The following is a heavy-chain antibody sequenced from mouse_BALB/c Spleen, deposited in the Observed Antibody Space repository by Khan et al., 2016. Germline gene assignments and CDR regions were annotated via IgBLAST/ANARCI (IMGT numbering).Heavy chain of an antibody. J-gene: IGHJ1*01. CDR3: ARRDGYYWYFDV. CDR1: GYTFTNYV. D-gene: IGHD2-3*01. CDR2: VNPYNDGT. V-gene: IGHV1S136*01. Sequence: VRLQQSGPELAKPGASVKMSCKASGYTFTNYVMHWVKQKPGQGLEWIGYVNPYNDGTKYNEKFKGKATLTSDKTSRTAYMELSSLTSEDSAVFCCARRDGYYWYFDVWGAGTTVTVSS.